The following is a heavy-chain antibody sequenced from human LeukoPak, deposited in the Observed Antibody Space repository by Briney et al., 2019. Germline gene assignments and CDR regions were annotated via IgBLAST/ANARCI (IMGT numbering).Heavy chain of an antibody. D-gene: IGHD3-10*01. V-gene: IGHV3-66*01. CDR2: IYSGGST. Sequence: GGSLRLSCAASGFTVSSNYMSWVRQAPGKGLEWVSVIYSGGSTYYADSVKGRFTISRDNSKSTLYLQMNSLRAEDTAVYYCAREYGSGSYYGYFQHWGQGTLVTVSS. J-gene: IGHJ1*01. CDR1: GFTVSSNY. CDR3: AREYGSGSYYGYFQH.